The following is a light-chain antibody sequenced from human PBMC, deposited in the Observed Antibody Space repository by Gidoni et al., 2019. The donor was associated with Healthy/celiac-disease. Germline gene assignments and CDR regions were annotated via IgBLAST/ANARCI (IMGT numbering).Light chain of an antibody. Sequence: IELTHSPPTRSLSPRESDTLSCRASQSVSSYLACYQQKHGQAPRLLIYDASNRATGIPARLSGSGSGRDFTLTISSLEPEDVAVYYCQQRSNWPPYTFGQGTKLEIK. J-gene: IGKJ2*01. CDR1: QSVSSY. CDR3: QQRSNWPPYT. CDR2: DAS. V-gene: IGKV3-11*02.